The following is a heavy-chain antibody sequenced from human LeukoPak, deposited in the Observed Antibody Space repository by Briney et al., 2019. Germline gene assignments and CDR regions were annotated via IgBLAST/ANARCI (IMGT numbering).Heavy chain of an antibody. Sequence: GASVKVSCKASGGTFSSYAISWVRQAPGQGLEWMGGIIPIFGTANYAQKFQGRVTITADKSTSTAYMELSSLRSEDTAVYYCARQGRGSSSWYGVIYYYYYMDVWGKGTTVTISS. CDR2: IIPIFGTA. CDR3: ARQGRGSSSWYGVIYYYYYMDV. V-gene: IGHV1-69*06. D-gene: IGHD6-13*01. J-gene: IGHJ6*03. CDR1: GGTFSSYA.